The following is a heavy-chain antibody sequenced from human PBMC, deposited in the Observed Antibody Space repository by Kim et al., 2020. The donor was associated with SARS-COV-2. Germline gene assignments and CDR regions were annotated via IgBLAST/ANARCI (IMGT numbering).Heavy chain of an antibody. Sequence: SETLSLTCAVSGGSISSFHWSWIRQAPGKGLEWFGYISPSGTPKYNPSLKSRITISLDTTKNAFSLKLDPVTAADTAVYFCAGGGQFYDILTGLGYWGHGTLVTVSS. CDR2: ISPSGTP. D-gene: IGHD3-9*01. J-gene: IGHJ4*01. CDR1: GGSISSFH. CDR3: AGGGQFYDILTGLGY. V-gene: IGHV4-4*08.